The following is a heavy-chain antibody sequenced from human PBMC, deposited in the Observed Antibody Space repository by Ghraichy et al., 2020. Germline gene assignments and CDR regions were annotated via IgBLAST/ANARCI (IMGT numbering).Heavy chain of an antibody. CDR3: ARDDLVTAHSYFDY. J-gene: IGHJ4*02. V-gene: IGHV1-18*01. CDR1: GYTFTSYG. CDR2: ISAYNGNT. Sequence: ASVKVSCKASGYTFTSYGISWVRQAPGQGLEWMGWISAYNGNTNYAQKLQGRVTMTTDTSTSTAYMELRSLRSDDTAVYYCARDDLVTAHSYFDYWGQGTLVTVSS. D-gene: IGHD2-21*02.